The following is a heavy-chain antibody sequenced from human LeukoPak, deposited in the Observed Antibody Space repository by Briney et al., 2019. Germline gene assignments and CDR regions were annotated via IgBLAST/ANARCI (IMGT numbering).Heavy chain of an antibody. Sequence: GGSLRLSCAASGXTFSSYGMHWVRQAPGKGLEWVAVISYDGSNKYYADSVKGRFTISRDNSKNTLYLQMNSLRAEDTAVYYCAKEQWFGRGSYGMDVWGQGTTVTVSS. J-gene: IGHJ6*02. D-gene: IGHD1-26*01. V-gene: IGHV3-30*18. CDR2: ISYDGSNK. CDR3: AKEQWFGRGSYGMDV. CDR1: GXTFSSYG.